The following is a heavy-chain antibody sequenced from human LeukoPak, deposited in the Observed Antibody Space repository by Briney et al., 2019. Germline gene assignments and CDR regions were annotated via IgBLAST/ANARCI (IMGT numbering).Heavy chain of an antibody. D-gene: IGHD1-26*01. CDR3: AKGGGFFGSYPYYFDY. J-gene: IGHJ4*02. CDR2: ISGSGGST. CDR1: GFTFSSYA. V-gene: IGHV3-23*01. Sequence: GGSLRLSCAASGFTFSSYAMSWVRQAPGKGLEWVSAISGSGGSTYYADSVKGRFTISRDNSKNTLYLQMNSLRAEDTAVYYCAKGGGFFGSYPYYFDYWGQGTLVTVSS.